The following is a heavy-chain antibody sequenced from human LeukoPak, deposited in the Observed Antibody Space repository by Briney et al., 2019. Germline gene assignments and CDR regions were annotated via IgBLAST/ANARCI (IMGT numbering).Heavy chain of an antibody. J-gene: IGHJ4*02. CDR2: INPNDATT. CDR3: ARVDCSGGSCYRFDC. Sequence: GASVKVSCKASGYTLTSYYMQWVRQAPGQGLEWMGIINPNDATTSSARKFQGRVTMTRDTSTSTVYMELRSLTSEDTAVYYCARVDCSGGSCYRFDCWGQGTLVTVSS. CDR1: GYTLTSYY. V-gene: IGHV1-46*01. D-gene: IGHD2-15*01.